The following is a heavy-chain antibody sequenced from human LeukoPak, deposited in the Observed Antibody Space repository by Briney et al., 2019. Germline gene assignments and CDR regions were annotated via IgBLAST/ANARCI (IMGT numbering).Heavy chain of an antibody. CDR3: AGIVATSF. CDR1: GFTFSSYW. J-gene: IGHJ4*02. D-gene: IGHD5-12*01. CDR2: INSDGSST. V-gene: IGHV3-74*01. Sequence: GGSVRLSWAASGFTFSSYWMHSVRQAPGKGLVWVSRINSDGSSTSYAHSVTGRFTISRDNAKNRLYLQMNSLRAEDTAVYYWAGIVATSFWGQGTLVTVSS.